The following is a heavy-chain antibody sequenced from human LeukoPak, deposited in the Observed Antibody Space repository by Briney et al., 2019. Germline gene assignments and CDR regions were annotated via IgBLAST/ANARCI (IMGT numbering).Heavy chain of an antibody. D-gene: IGHD2-21*01. V-gene: IGHV1-2*04. Sequence: ASVKVSCKASGYTFTGYYMHWVRQAPGQGLEWMGCIEPNSGGTNFAQNFHDWVTMTRDTSINTAYLELSRLKSDDTAVYYCARDPGGAHFYHYYGMDVWGKGTTVTVSS. CDR2: IEPNSGGT. CDR1: GYTFTGYY. CDR3: ARDPGGAHFYHYYGMDV. J-gene: IGHJ6*04.